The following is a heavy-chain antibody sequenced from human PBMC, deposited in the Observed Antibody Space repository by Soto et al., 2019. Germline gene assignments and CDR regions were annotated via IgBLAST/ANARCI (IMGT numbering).Heavy chain of an antibody. CDR3: ARTTAVPNTLRSRYFFDY. J-gene: IGHJ4*02. V-gene: IGHV4-61*01. D-gene: IGHD4-17*01. Sequence: QVQLQEAGPGLLKPSETLSLTCSVSGGSVSAKTYYWSWIRQPPGKILEWIGYVYYSGTTNYNPSLKSRVTSSVDLSKNRFSLRLSSVTTADTALYYCARTTAVPNTLRSRYFFDYWGQGTLVTVSS. CDR2: VYYSGTT. CDR1: GGSVSAKTYY.